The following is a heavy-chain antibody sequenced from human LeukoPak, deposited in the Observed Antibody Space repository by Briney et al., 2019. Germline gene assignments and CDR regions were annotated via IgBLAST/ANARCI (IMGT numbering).Heavy chain of an antibody. CDR2: ISYDGSNK. CDR3: AKIMGPRDYHGNFDY. V-gene: IGHV3-30*18. D-gene: IGHD2-8*01. Sequence: GRSLRLSCAASGFTFRSYGMHWVRQAPGKGLEWVAVISYDGSNKYYADSVKGRFTISRDNSKNTLYLQMNSLRAEDTAVYYCAKIMGPRDYHGNFDYWGQGTLVTVSS. CDR1: GFTFRSYG. J-gene: IGHJ4*02.